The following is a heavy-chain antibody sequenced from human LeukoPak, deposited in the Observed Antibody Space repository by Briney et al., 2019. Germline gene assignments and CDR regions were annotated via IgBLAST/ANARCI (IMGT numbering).Heavy chain of an antibody. V-gene: IGHV1-18*01. Sequence: ASVKVSCKASGYTFTSYGISWVRQAPGQGLEWMGWISAYNGNTNYAQKLQGRVTMTTDTSTSTAYVELRSLRSDDTAVYYCAREISDFWSGYYTDYYFDYWGQGTLVTVSS. CDR3: AREISDFWSGYYTDYYFDY. D-gene: IGHD3-3*01. CDR2: ISAYNGNT. J-gene: IGHJ4*02. CDR1: GYTFTSYG.